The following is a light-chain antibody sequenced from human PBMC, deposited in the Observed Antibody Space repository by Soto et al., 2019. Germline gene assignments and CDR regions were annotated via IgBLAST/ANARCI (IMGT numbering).Light chain of an antibody. J-gene: IGKJ2*01. CDR2: ATS. V-gene: IGKV1-39*01. Sequence: IQLTQSPSSLSSSVGDSVTITCRTSQSISAYLNWYRQKPGQAPELLIYATSKLHSGVPSRFIGSGSVTEFSLTINSLQPEDLGTYYCQQSHSTEYSFGQGTRLEIK. CDR1: QSISAY. CDR3: QQSHSTEYS.